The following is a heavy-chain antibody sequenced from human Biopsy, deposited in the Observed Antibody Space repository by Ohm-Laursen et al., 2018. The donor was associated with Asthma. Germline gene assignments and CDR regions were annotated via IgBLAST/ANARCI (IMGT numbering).Heavy chain of an antibody. J-gene: IGHJ4*02. CDR1: GGSISDYY. CDR3: AFFNSGGFDY. CDR2: IYYSGST. V-gene: IGHV4-59*01. Sequence: TLSLTCTVSGGSISDYYKTWFRQPPGKGLEWIGYIYYSGSTNYNPSLKSRATISEDTSKNQFSLKLTSVTAADTAVYYCAFFNSGGFDYWGQGALVTVSS. D-gene: IGHD6-19*01.